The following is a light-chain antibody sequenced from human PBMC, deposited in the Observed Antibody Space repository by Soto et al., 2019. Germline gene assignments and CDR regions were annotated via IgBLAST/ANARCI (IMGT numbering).Light chain of an antibody. Sequence: DIQMTQSPSTLSASVGDRVTITCRASQTIDSWLAWYQQRPGKPPNLLIYKASTLASGVPPRFSGSGSGTEFTLTINSLQPDDVATYYCQQYHSYSGTFGQGTKVEIK. CDR3: QQYHSYSGT. CDR2: KAS. J-gene: IGKJ1*01. V-gene: IGKV1-5*03. CDR1: QTIDSW.